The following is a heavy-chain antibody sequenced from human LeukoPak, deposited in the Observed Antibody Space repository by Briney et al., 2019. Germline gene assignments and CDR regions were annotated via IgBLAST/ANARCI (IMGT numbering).Heavy chain of an antibody. D-gene: IGHD3-10*01. V-gene: IGHV3-23*01. J-gene: IGHJ6*03. Sequence: GGSLRLSCAASGFTFRSYAMTWVRQAPGKGLEWVSAISDSGGKTSYADSVKGRFTISRDNSKNTLYLQMNSLRAEDTAVYYCARDQRVWFGELPNYYYYMDVWGKGTTVTVSS. CDR1: GFTFRSYA. CDR2: ISDSGGKT. CDR3: ARDQRVWFGELPNYYYYMDV.